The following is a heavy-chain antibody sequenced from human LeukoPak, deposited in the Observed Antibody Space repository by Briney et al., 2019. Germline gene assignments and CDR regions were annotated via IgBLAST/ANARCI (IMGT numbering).Heavy chain of an antibody. V-gene: IGHV3-33*01. CDR1: GFSFSSHG. J-gene: IGHJ5*02. CDR2: IWYDGSKK. CDR3: ARDREAARPGWFDP. D-gene: IGHD6-6*01. Sequence: GGSLRLSCAASGFSFSSHGMHWIRQVPGKGLEWVAVIWYDGSKKYYADFVKGRFTISRDNFKNTMSLQMNSLRADDTAVYYCARDREAARPGWFDPWGQGTLVTVSS.